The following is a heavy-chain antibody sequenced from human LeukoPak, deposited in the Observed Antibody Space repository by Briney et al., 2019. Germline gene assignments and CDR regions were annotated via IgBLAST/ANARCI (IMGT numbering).Heavy chain of an antibody. J-gene: IGHJ4*02. CDR1: GFTFDDYA. CDR2: ISWNSGSI. D-gene: IGHD3-22*01. V-gene: IGHV3-9*01. Sequence: GGSLRLSCAASGFTFDDYAMHWVRQAPGKGLEWVSGISWNSGSIGYADSVKGRFTISRDNAKNSLYLQMNSLRAEDTALYYCAKDSQNYYDNGIFDYWGQGTLVTVSS. CDR3: AKDSQNYYDNGIFDY.